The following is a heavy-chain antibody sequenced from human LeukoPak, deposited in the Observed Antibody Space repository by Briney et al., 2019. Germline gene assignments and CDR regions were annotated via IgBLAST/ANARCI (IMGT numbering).Heavy chain of an antibody. V-gene: IGHV1-69*13. J-gene: IGHJ2*01. CDR1: GGTFSSYA. CDR3: ARGRYDSSGYLPGYWYFDL. Sequence: ASVKVSCKASGGTFSSYAISWVRQAPGQGLEWMGGIIPIFGTANYAQKFQGRVTITADESTSTAYMELSSLRSEDTAVYYCARGRYDSSGYLPGYWYFDLWGRGTLVTVSS. CDR2: IIPIFGTA. D-gene: IGHD3-22*01.